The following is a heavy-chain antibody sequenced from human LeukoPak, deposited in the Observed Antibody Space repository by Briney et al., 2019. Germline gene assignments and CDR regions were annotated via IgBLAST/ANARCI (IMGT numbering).Heavy chain of an antibody. CDR3: ARETTMGIYYYGMDV. D-gene: IGHD5-18*01. CDR1: RGTFSSYA. CDR2: INPNSGGT. J-gene: IGHJ6*02. V-gene: IGHV1-2*02. Sequence: ASVKVSCKASRGTFSSYAMSWVRQAPGQGLEWMGWINPNSGGTNYAQKFQGRVTMTRDTSISTAYMELSRLRSDDTAVYYCARETTMGIYYYGMDVWGQGTTVTVSS.